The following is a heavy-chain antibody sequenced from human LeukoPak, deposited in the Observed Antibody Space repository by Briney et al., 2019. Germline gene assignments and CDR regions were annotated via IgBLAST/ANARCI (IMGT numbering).Heavy chain of an antibody. V-gene: IGHV3-74*01. J-gene: IGHJ4*02. D-gene: IGHD4-17*01. CDR3: ASGYGAKN. CDR2: IKSDGSYT. CDR1: GFTFSNYW. Sequence: QSGGSLRLSCAASGFTFSNYWMHWVRQAPGKGLVWVSRIKSDGSYTSYADSVKGRFTISRDNAKNTLYLQMNSLRAEDTAVYYCASGYGAKNWGQGTLVTASS.